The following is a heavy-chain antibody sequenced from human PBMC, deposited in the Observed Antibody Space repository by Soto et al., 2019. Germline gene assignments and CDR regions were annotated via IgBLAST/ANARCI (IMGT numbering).Heavy chain of an antibody. CDR2: ISTNSRYI. V-gene: IGHV3-21*01. CDR3: ASKQVIGYYYGVDV. Sequence: EVKLVESGGGLVKPGGSLRLSCAASGFIFSSYRMNWVRQAPGKGLEWISSISTNSRYIYYADSVEGRFTVSRDNSNNSLYRQRDSPRAEDPAVYYSASKQVIGYYYGVDVWGQGSTVTVSS. D-gene: IGHD2-15*01. J-gene: IGHJ6*02. CDR1: GFIFSSYR.